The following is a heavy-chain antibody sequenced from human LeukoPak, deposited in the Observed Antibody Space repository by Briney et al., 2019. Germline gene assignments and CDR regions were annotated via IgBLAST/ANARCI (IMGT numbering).Heavy chain of an antibody. Sequence: ASVKVSCKASGYTFTSYDINWVRQATGQGLEWMGWVNPNSGNTGYAQKFQGRVTMTRNTSISTAYMELGSLRSEDTAVYYCARAPVTTVYYYYMDVWGKGTTVTVSS. D-gene: IGHD4-11*01. CDR3: ARAPVTTVYYYYMDV. CDR1: GYTFTSYD. CDR2: VNPNSGNT. V-gene: IGHV1-8*01. J-gene: IGHJ6*03.